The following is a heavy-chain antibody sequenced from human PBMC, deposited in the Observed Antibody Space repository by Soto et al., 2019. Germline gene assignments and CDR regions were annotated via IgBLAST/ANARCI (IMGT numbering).Heavy chain of an antibody. V-gene: IGHV3-21*01. CDR3: ARDRTIAVAGLFDY. D-gene: IGHD6-19*01. J-gene: IGHJ4*02. CDR1: GFTFSSYS. Sequence: GGSLRLSCAASGFTFSSYSMNWVRQAPGKGLEWVSSISSSSSYIYYADSVKGRFTISRDNAKNSLYLQMNSLRAEDTAVYYCARDRTIAVAGLFDYWGQGTLVTVSS. CDR2: ISSSSSYI.